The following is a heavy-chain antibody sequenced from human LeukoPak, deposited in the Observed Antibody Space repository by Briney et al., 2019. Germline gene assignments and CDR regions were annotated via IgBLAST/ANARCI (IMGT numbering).Heavy chain of an antibody. V-gene: IGHV3-23*01. Sequence: HTGGSLRLSCAASGFTFSSYTMSWVRQAPGKGLEWVSAISGSGGSTYYADSVKGRFTISRDNSKNTLYLQMNSLRAEDTAVYYCAKSPYCSGGSCYSRNWFDPWGQGTLVTVSS. CDR3: AKSPYCSGGSCYSRNWFDP. D-gene: IGHD2-15*01. CDR1: GFTFSSYT. CDR2: ISGSGGST. J-gene: IGHJ5*02.